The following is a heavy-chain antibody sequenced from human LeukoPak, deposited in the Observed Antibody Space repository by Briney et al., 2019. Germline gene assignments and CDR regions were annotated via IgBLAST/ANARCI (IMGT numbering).Heavy chain of an antibody. Sequence: SETLSLTCAVYGGSFSGYYWTWIRQPPGKGLEWIGEINHSGSTNYNPSLKSRVTISVDTSKNQFSLKLSSVTAADTAVYYCARVLYYYYMDVWGKGTTVTVSS. D-gene: IGHD3-16*01. CDR3: ARVLYYYYMDV. V-gene: IGHV4-34*01. J-gene: IGHJ6*03. CDR2: INHSGST. CDR1: GGSFSGYY.